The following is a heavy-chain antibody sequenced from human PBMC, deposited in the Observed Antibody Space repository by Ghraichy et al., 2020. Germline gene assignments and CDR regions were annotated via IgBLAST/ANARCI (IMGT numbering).Heavy chain of an antibody. J-gene: IGHJ6*02. CDR3: ARGPPEMRYGMDV. D-gene: IGHD5-24*01. Sequence: SLRLSCAASGFTVSSNYMSWVRQAPGKGLEWISIIYSGGTTYYADSVKGRFTISRDNSRNTLFLQMITLRAEDTAVYYCARGPPEMRYGMDVWGQGTTVTVSS. CDR1: GFTVSSNY. V-gene: IGHV3-53*01. CDR2: IYSGGTT.